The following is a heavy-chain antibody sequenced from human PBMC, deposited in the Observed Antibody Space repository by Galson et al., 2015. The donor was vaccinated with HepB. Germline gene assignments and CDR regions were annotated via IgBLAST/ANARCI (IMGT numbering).Heavy chain of an antibody. CDR3: ARDPGRPRLRFLFTVNTKDYGMDV. V-gene: IGHV3-7*01. CDR2: IKEDGSEK. Sequence: SLRLSCAASGFTFSRYWMSWVRQAPGKGLEWVANIKEDGSEKYYVDSVKGRFAISRDNAENSFYLQMNSLRADDTAVYYCARDPGRPRLRFLFTVNTKDYGMDVWGQGTTATVSS. D-gene: IGHD3-3*01. CDR1: GFTFSRYW. J-gene: IGHJ6*02.